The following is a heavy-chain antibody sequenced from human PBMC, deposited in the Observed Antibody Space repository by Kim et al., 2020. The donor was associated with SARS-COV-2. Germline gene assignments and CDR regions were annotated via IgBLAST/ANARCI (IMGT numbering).Heavy chain of an antibody. CDR2: VHSTGET. CDR3: ARHAGASFDS. V-gene: IGHV4-59*08. Sequence: SETLSLTCSVSNASFTNYYWSWVRQSPGKQLEWVGYVHSTGETMYNPSLSSRVSISLHASKNQISLSLTSVTAADSALYYCARHAGASFDSWGQGAPVTV. CDR1: NASFTNYY. D-gene: IGHD3-10*01. J-gene: IGHJ4*02.